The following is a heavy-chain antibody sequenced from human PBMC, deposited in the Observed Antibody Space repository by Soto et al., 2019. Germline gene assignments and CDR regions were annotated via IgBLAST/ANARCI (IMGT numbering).Heavy chain of an antibody. CDR1: GGSVSTDAYY. Sequence: SETLSLTCTVSGGSVSTDAYYWPWLRQPPGKELEWIGNIFYSGTNNYEPALNSRLTISVDTSKDQFSLKLTSVTAADTADYYCASEGNGGVSTWGQGTLVTVSS. J-gene: IGHJ5*02. CDR3: ASEGNGGVST. D-gene: IGHD3-16*01. CDR2: IFYSGTN. V-gene: IGHV4-61*08.